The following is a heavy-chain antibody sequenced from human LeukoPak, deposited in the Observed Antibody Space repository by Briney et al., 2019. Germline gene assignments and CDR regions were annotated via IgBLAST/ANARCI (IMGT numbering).Heavy chain of an antibody. CDR3: ARDRVRLWFGELTQNWFDP. V-gene: IGHV4-38-2*02. D-gene: IGHD3-10*01. CDR1: GYSISSGYY. CDR2: IYHSGST. J-gene: IGHJ5*02. Sequence: TTSETLSLTCTVSGYSISSGYYWGWIRQPPGKGLEWIGSIYHSGSTYYNPSLKSRVTISVDTSKNQFSLKLSSVTAADTAVYYCARDRVRLWFGELTQNWFDPWGQGTLVTVSS.